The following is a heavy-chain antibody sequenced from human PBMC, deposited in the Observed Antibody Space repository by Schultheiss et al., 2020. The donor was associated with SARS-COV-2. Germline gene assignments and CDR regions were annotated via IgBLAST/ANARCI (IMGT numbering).Heavy chain of an antibody. J-gene: IGHJ4*02. V-gene: IGHV3-53*04. CDR2: IYSGGST. Sequence: GESLKISCAASGFTFSSYWMSWVRQAPGKGLEWVAVIYSGGSTYYADSVKGRFTISRHNSKNTLYLQMNSLRAEDTAVYYCARSDYYDSSGAFDYWGQGTLVTVAS. CDR3: ARSDYYDSSGAFDY. D-gene: IGHD3-22*01. CDR1: GFTFSSYW.